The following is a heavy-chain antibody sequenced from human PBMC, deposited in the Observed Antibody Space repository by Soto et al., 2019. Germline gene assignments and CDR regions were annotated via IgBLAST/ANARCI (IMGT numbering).Heavy chain of an antibody. J-gene: IGHJ6*02. CDR2: ISVDGGDT. Sequence: HPGGSLRLSCAASGFTLSDYWMHWFRQVPGKGLLWVSRISVDGGDTTYADSVKGRFTISRENAKNTFYLQMNSLRAEDTAVYYCARDGIYYGMDVWGQGTTVTVSS. CDR1: GFTLSDYW. CDR3: ARDGIYYGMDV. V-gene: IGHV3-74*01. D-gene: IGHD1-26*01.